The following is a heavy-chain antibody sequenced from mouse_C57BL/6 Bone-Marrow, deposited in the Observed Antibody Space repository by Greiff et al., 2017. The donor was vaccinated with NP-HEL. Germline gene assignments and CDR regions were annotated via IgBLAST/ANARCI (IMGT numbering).Heavy chain of an antibody. J-gene: IGHJ4*01. CDR2: LNPGSGGT. Sequence: VQLQQSGAELVRPGTSVKVSCKASGYAFTNYLIEWVKQRPGQGLEWIGVLNPGSGGTNYHEKFKGKSTLTADKSSSTAYMQLSSLTSEDSAVYFCARYDYDAMDYWGQGTSVTVSS. CDR1: GYAFTNYL. CDR3: ARYDYDAMDY. V-gene: IGHV1-54*01.